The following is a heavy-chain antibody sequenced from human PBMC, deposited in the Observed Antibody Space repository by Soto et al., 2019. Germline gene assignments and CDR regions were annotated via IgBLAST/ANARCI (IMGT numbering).Heavy chain of an antibody. D-gene: IGHD3-3*01. J-gene: IGHJ4*02. CDR2: TYNNGRP. CDR1: GGSISSGDHY. CDR3: ARGGVYDFWSGLFD. Sequence: SETLSLTCTVSGGSISSGDHYWNWIRQSPGKGLEWIGNTYNNGRPNYNPSLKSRVTISGDSSKNQFSLKLRSLSAADTAVYYCARGGVYDFWSGLFDWGQGTLVTVSS. V-gene: IGHV4-30-4*01.